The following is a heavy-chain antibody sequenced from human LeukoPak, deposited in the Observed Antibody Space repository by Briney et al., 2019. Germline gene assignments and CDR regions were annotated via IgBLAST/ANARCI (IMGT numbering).Heavy chain of an antibody. Sequence: GASVKVSCKASGGTFSSYAISWVRQAPGQGLEWMGGIIPIFGTANYAQKFQGRVTITADKSTSTAYMELSSLRSEDTAVYYCARDRFFFDDSSGYYQLDYWGQGTLVTVSS. CDR3: ARDRFFFDDSSGYYQLDY. V-gene: IGHV1-69*06. J-gene: IGHJ4*02. CDR2: IIPIFGTA. D-gene: IGHD3-22*01. CDR1: GGTFSSYA.